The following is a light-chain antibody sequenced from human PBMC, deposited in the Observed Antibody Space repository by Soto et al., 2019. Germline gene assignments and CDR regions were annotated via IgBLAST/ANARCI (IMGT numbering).Light chain of an antibody. Sequence: QSVLTQPPSASGTPGQRVTISCSGSSSNIGSNPVNWYQQLPGTAPKLLIYTNNQRPSGVPDRFSGSKSGTSASLAISGLQSEDEADYYCAAWDDSLYAPVFWGGTKLTVL. CDR1: SSNIGSNP. J-gene: IGLJ2*01. CDR3: AAWDDSLYAPV. V-gene: IGLV1-44*01. CDR2: TNN.